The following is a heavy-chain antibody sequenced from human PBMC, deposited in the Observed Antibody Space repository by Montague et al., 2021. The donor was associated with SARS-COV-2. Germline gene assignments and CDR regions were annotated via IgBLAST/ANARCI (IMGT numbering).Heavy chain of an antibody. CDR3: ARVSRITIFGVVGWFDP. CDR2: IYYSGST. J-gene: IGHJ5*02. V-gene: IGHV4-59*11. Sequence: SETLSLTCTVSGGSISSHCWSWIRQPPGKGLEWIGYIYYSGSTNYNPSLKSRVTISVDTSKNQFSLKLSSVTAADTAVYYCARVSRITIFGVVGWFDPWGQGTLVTVSS. CDR1: GGSISSHC. D-gene: IGHD3-3*01.